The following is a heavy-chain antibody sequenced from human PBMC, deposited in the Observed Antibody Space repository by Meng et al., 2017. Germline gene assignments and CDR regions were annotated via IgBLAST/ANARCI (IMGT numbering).Heavy chain of an antibody. CDR2: IIPIFGTA. D-gene: IGHD3-22*01. CDR1: GGTFSSYA. Sequence: QVLAVQYGAEVQKPGSSVKVSCKASGGTFSSYAISWVRQAPGQGLEWMGGIIPIFGTANYAQKFQGRVTITADESTSTAYMELSSLRSEDTAVYYCARARDYYDSSGYYSWFDYWGQGTLVTVSS. V-gene: IGHV1-69*01. CDR3: ARARDYYDSSGYYSWFDY. J-gene: IGHJ4*02.